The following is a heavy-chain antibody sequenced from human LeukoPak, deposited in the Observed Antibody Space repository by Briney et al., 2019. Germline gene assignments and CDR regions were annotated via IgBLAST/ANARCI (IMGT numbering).Heavy chain of an antibody. CDR3: TAEYYSSSVDY. V-gene: IGHV3-15*01. CDR2: IKSKTDGGTT. Sequence: GGSLRLSXAASGFTFSNAWMSWVRQAPGKGLEWVGRIKSKTDGGTTDYAAPVKGRFTISRDDSKNTLYLQMNSLKTEDTAVYYCTAEYYSSSVDYWGQGTLVTVSS. J-gene: IGHJ4*02. D-gene: IGHD6-6*01. CDR1: GFTFSNAW.